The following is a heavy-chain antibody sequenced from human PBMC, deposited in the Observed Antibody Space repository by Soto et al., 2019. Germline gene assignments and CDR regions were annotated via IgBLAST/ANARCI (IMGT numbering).Heavy chain of an antibody. D-gene: IGHD2-2*01. Sequence: ASVKVSCKASGYTFTSYGISWVRQAPGQGLEWMGWISAYNGNTNYAQKLQGRVTMTTDTSTSTAYMELRSLRSDDAAVYYCARQSLGSSTAINFDCGGQGALVTVSS. J-gene: IGHJ4*02. CDR3: ARQSLGSSTAINFDC. V-gene: IGHV1-18*01. CDR2: ISAYNGNT. CDR1: GYTFTSYG.